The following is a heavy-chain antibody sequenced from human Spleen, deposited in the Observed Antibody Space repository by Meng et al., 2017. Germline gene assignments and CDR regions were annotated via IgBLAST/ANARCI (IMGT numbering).Heavy chain of an antibody. D-gene: IGHD6-19*01. CDR3: ARGWWLATSNSNWFDP. V-gene: IGHV4-34*01. CDR2: INHSGST. CDR1: GGSFSGYY. J-gene: IGHJ5*02. Sequence: QWQLQQWGAGLLQPSETMSLTCAVYGGSFSGYYWSWIRQPPGKGLEWIGEINHSGSTNYNPSLKSRVTISVDTSKNQFSLKLSSVTAADTAVYYCARGWWLATSNSNWFDPWGQGTLVTVSS.